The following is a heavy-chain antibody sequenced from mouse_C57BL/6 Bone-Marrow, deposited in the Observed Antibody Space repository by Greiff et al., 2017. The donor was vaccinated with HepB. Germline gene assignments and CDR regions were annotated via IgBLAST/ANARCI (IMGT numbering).Heavy chain of an antibody. CDR1: GFTFSSYA. CDR3: AGGDSSGYVLAWFAY. CDR2: ISDGGSYT. V-gene: IGHV5-4*01. J-gene: IGHJ3*01. Sequence: EVQVVESGGGLVKPGGSLKLSCAASGFTFSSYAMSWVRQTPEKRLEWVATISDGGSYTYYPDNVKGRFTISRDNAKNNQYLQMSHLKSEDTAMYYCAGGDSSGYVLAWFAYWGQGTLVTVSA. D-gene: IGHD3-2*02.